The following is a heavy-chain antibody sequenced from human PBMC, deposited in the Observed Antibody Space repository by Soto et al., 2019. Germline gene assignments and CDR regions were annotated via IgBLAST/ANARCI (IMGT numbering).Heavy chain of an antibody. D-gene: IGHD3-3*01. Sequence: PSETLSLTCPVSGGSISSYYWSWIRQPPGKGLEWIGYIYYSGSTNYNPPLKSRVPISGDPSKNQFSLKLSSVTAADTAVYYCARVSSYDFWSGYNYYYMDGWGKGTTVTVFS. V-gene: IGHV4-59*01. CDR1: GGSISSYY. CDR2: IYYSGST. CDR3: ARVSSYDFWSGYNYYYMDG. J-gene: IGHJ6*03.